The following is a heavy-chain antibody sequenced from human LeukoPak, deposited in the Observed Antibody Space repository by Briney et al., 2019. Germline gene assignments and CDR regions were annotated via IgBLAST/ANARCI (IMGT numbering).Heavy chain of an antibody. D-gene: IGHD2-2*02. Sequence: ASVKVSCKASGYTFTGYYMHWVRQAPGQGLEWMGWINPNSGGTNYAQKFQGRVTMTRDTSISTAYMELSRLRSDDTAVYYCARVPAAIGPYYYYMDVWGKGTRSPSP. CDR3: ARVPAAIGPYYYYMDV. J-gene: IGHJ6*03. V-gene: IGHV1-2*02. CDR2: INPNSGGT. CDR1: GYTFTGYY.